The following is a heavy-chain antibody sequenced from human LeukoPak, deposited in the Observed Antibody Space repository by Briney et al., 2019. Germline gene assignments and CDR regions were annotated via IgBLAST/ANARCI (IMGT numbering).Heavy chain of an antibody. V-gene: IGHV4-59*01. Sequence: SETLSLTCTVSGGSISSYYWSWIRQPPGKGLEWIGYIYYSGSTNYNPSLKSRVTISVDTSKNQFSLKLSSVTAADTAVYYCARAPNYYDSSGYLEFDYWGQGTLVTDSS. CDR3: ARAPNYYDSSGYLEFDY. D-gene: IGHD3-22*01. J-gene: IGHJ4*02. CDR2: IYYSGST. CDR1: GGSISSYY.